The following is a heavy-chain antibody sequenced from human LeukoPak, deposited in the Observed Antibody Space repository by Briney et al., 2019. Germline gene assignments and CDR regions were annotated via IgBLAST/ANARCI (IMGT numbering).Heavy chain of an antibody. CDR1: GFTFSSYA. CDR3: AREYVYGYYFDY. Sequence: GGSLRLSCAASGFTFSSYAMHWVRQAPGKGLEWVAVISYDGSNKYYADSVKGRFTISRDNSKNTLYLQMNSLRAEDTAVYYCAREYVYGYYFDYWGQGTLVTVSS. V-gene: IGHV3-30-3*01. CDR2: ISYDGSNK. D-gene: IGHD2-8*01. J-gene: IGHJ4*02.